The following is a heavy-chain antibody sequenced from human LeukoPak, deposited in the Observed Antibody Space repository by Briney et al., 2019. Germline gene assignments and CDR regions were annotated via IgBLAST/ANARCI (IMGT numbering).Heavy chain of an antibody. V-gene: IGHV4-4*07. CDR2: IFTSGTT. J-gene: IGHJ5*02. CDR1: GXSISSSY. CDR3: ARDFGFGSA. Sequence: PSETLSLTCTVSGXSISSSYWSWIRQPAGKGLEWIGRIFTSGTTEYNPSLKSRVTMSVDTSKNQFSLKLTSVTAADTAVYYCARDFGFGSAWGQGALVTVSS. D-gene: IGHD6-19*01.